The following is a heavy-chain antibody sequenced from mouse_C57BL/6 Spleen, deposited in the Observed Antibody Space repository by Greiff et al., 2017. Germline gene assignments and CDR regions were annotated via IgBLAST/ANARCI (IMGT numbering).Heavy chain of an antibody. Sequence: QVQLQQPGAELVMPGASVKLSCKASGYTFTSYWMHWVKQRPGQGLEWIGEIDPSDSYTTYNQQFKGKSTLTVDKSSSTAYMQLSSLTSEDSAVXYCARAFITTVVAPHWYFDVWGTGTTVTVAS. D-gene: IGHD1-1*01. CDR2: IDPSDSYT. CDR1: GYTFTSYW. J-gene: IGHJ1*03. V-gene: IGHV1-69*01. CDR3: ARAFITTVVAPHWYFDV.